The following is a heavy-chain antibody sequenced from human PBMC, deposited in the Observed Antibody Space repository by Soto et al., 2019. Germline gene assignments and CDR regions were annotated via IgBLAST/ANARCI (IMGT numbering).Heavy chain of an antibody. V-gene: IGHV4-31*03. CDR3: ASSPYIGLRNYYGMDV. CDR2: IYYSGST. Sequence: LSLTCTVSGGSISSGGYYWSWIRQHPGKGLEWIGYIYYSGSTYYNPSLKSRVTISVDTSKNQFSLKLSSVTAADTAVYYCASSPYIGLRNYYGMDVWGQGTTVTVSS. J-gene: IGHJ6*02. D-gene: IGHD4-17*01. CDR1: GGSISSGGYY.